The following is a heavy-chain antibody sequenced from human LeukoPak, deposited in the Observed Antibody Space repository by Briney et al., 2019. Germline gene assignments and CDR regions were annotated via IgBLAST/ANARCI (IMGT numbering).Heavy chain of an antibody. CDR1: GFAFSSYA. J-gene: IGHJ4*02. Sequence: GGSLRLSCAASGFAFSSYAMSWVRQAPGKGLGWVSAISGSGGSTYYADSVKGRFTISRDNSKNTLYLQMNSLRAEDTAVYYCAKDRLVGATNFDYWGQGTLVTVSS. D-gene: IGHD1-26*01. CDR2: ISGSGGST. V-gene: IGHV3-23*01. CDR3: AKDRLVGATNFDY.